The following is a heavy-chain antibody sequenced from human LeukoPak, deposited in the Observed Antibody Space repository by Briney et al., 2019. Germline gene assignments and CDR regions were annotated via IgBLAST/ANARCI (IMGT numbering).Heavy chain of an antibody. Sequence: SVKVSCKASGGTFSSYAISWVRQAPGQGLEWIGGIIPIFGTANYAQKFQGRVTITTDESTSTAYMELSSLRSEDTAVYYCARNQYQLLVSWFDPWGQGTLVTVSS. D-gene: IGHD2-2*01. CDR3: ARNQYQLLVSWFDP. CDR1: GGTFSSYA. J-gene: IGHJ5*02. CDR2: IIPIFGTA. V-gene: IGHV1-69*05.